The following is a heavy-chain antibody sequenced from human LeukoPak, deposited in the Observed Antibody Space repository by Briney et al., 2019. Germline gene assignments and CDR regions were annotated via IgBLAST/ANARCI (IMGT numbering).Heavy chain of an antibody. J-gene: IGHJ4*02. D-gene: IGHD3-16*01. V-gene: IGHV4-61*01. Sequence: PSETLSLTCAVSGDSIGTNSYYWSWIRQPPGKGLEWIGYIYYSGSTNYNPSLKSRVTISVDTSKNQFSLKLSSVTAADTAVYYCARGAWGDHYFDYWGQGTLVTVSS. CDR1: GDSIGTNSYY. CDR2: IYYSGST. CDR3: ARGAWGDHYFDY.